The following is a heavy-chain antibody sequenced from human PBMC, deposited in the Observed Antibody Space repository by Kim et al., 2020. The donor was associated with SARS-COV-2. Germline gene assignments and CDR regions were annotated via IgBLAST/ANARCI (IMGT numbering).Heavy chain of an antibody. CDR3: ARGAYCDSITCYF. V-gene: IGHV1-8*01. CDR2: MNPNSGNT. J-gene: IGHJ4*02. D-gene: IGHD2-21*01. Sequence: ASVKVSCKASGYTFSNYDINWVRQAAGQGLEWMGWMNPNSGNTGYAEKFKGRVTMTRDNTINTAYMELSSLTSDDTAMYYCARGAYCDSITCYFWGQGTLVTLSS. CDR1: GYTFSNYD.